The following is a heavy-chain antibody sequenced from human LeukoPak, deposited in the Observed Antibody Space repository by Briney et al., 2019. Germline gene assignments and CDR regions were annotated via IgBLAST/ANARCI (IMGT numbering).Heavy chain of an antibody. D-gene: IGHD3-10*01. J-gene: IGHJ4*02. CDR3: ARTGHHDPPDY. V-gene: IGHV3-48*01. CDR2: ISSSSSTI. CDR1: GFTFSSYS. Sequence: GGSLRLSCAASGFTFSSYSMNWVRQAPGTGLEWVSYISSSSSTIYYADSVKGRFTISRDNAKNSLYLQMNSLRAEDTAVYYCARTGHHDPPDYWGQGTLVTVPS.